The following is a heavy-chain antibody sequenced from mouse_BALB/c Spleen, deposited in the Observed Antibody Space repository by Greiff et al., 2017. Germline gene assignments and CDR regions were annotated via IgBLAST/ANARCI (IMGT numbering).Heavy chain of an antibody. CDR3: ARWYFDY. V-gene: IGHV1-14*01. Sequence: VQLQQSGPELVKPGASVKMSCKASGYTFTSYVMHWVKQKPGQGLEWIGYIDPYNGGTSYNQKFKGKATLTVDKSSSTAFMHLNSLTSEDSAVYYCARWYFDYWGQGTTLTVSS. J-gene: IGHJ2*01. CDR2: IDPYNGGT. CDR1: GYTFTSYV.